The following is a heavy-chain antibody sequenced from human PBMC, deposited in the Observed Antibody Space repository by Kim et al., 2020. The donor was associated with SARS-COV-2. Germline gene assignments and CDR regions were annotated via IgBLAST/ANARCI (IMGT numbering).Heavy chain of an antibody. CDR2: IKSKTDGGTT. CDR1: GFTFSNAW. D-gene: IGHD2-2*01. Sequence: GGSLRLSCAASGFTFSNAWMSWVRQAPGKGLEWVGRIKSKTDGGTTDYAAPVKGRFTISRDDSKNTLYLQMNSLKTEDTAVYYCTIYCSSTSCPLYYFDYWGQGTLVTVSS. J-gene: IGHJ4*02. CDR3: TIYCSSTSCPLYYFDY. V-gene: IGHV3-15*01.